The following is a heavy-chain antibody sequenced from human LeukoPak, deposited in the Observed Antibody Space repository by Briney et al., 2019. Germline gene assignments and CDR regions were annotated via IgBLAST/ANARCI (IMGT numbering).Heavy chain of an antibody. CDR3: ARDGPAQMVDFDY. CDR1: GYTFSGTGWY. CDR2: IYPNNGAT. D-gene: IGHD3-10*01. Sequence: ASVKVSCKASGYTFSGTGWYLYWLRQSPGQELKCMGWIYPNNGATAYAQKFQGRVAMTRDTSITTAYMELSRLRPDDTAVYDCARDGPAQMVDFDYWGQGTLVTVSS. J-gene: IGHJ4*02. V-gene: IGHV1-2*02.